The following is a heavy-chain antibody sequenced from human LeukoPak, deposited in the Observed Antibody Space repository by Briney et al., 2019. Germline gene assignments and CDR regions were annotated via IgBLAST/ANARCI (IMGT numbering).Heavy chain of an antibody. J-gene: IGHJ6*03. Sequence: GGSLRLSCAASGFTFSSHSMNWVRQAPGKGLEWVSSISSGSSYIYCADSVKGRFTISRDNAKNSLYLQMNSLRAEDTAVYYCARGRGSDYSNYVSYYYYYMDVWGKGTTVTVSS. D-gene: IGHD4-11*01. V-gene: IGHV3-21*01. CDR1: GFTFSSHS. CDR3: ARGRGSDYSNYVSYYYYYMDV. CDR2: ISSGSSYI.